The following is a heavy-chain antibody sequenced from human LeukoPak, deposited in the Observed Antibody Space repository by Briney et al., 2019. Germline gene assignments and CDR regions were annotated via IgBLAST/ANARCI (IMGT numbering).Heavy chain of an antibody. CDR3: ARTLYYYDSSGYLHDAFDI. CDR2: INAGNGNT. J-gene: IGHJ3*02. D-gene: IGHD3-22*01. CDR1: GYTFTSYY. Sequence: ASVKVSCKASGYTFTSYYMHWVRQAPGQGLEWMGWINAGNGNTKYSQKFQGRVTITRDTSASTAYMELSSLRSEDTAVYYCARTLYYYDSSGYLHDAFDIWGQGTMVTVSS. V-gene: IGHV1-3*01.